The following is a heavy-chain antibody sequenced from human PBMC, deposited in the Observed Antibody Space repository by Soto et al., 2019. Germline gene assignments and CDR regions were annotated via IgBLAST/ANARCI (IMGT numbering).Heavy chain of an antibody. Sequence: QVQLVQSGAEVKKPGSSVKVSCKASGGTFSSYTISWVRQAPGQGLEWMGRIIPILGIANYAQKFQGRVTITAEKSTSTAYMEPSSLRSEDTAVYYCARSSWIQLWPPFDYWGQGTLVTVSS. D-gene: IGHD5-18*01. CDR2: IIPILGIA. CDR3: ARSSWIQLWPPFDY. V-gene: IGHV1-69*02. CDR1: GGTFSSYT. J-gene: IGHJ4*02.